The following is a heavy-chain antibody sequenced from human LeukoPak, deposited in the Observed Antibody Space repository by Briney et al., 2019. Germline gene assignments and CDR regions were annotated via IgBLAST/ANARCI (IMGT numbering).Heavy chain of an antibody. Sequence: PSETLSLTCSVSRDSISNYYWSWIRQSPGRGLEWIGYIYYTGSTNYNPSLKGRVTMSVDTSKNQFSLKLTSVTAADTAVYYCARGTQVRRSGIDYWGQGTLVTVSS. J-gene: IGHJ4*02. V-gene: IGHV4-59*01. CDR3: ARGTQVRRSGIDY. D-gene: IGHD1-26*01. CDR2: IYYTGST. CDR1: RDSISNYY.